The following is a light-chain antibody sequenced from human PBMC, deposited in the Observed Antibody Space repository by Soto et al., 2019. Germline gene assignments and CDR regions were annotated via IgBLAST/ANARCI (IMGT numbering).Light chain of an antibody. CDR1: QSVSSK. V-gene: IGKV3-15*01. Sequence: MTTQSPGTLSVSPGERATLSCRTSQSVSSKLAWYQQRPGQAPRLLIYGASSRATVIPARFSGSGSGTEFTLTISSLQSEDFVVYYCQQYDIWPFAFGPGTKVDV. CDR3: QQYDIWPFA. J-gene: IGKJ3*01. CDR2: GAS.